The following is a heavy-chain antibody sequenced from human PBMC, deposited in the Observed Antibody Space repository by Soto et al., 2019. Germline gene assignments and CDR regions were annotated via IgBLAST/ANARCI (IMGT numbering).Heavy chain of an antibody. J-gene: IGHJ4*02. V-gene: IGHV4-39*01. Sequence: SETLYRTCTVSGGSISSSSYYWGWIRQPPGKGLEWIGRIYYSGSTYYNPSLKSRVTISVDTSKNQFSLKLSSVTAADTAVYYFARHHRGSWFWELLIFDYWGQGTLVNVSS. D-gene: IGHD3-10*01. CDR3: ARHHRGSWFWELLIFDY. CDR2: IYYSGST. CDR1: GGSISSSSYY.